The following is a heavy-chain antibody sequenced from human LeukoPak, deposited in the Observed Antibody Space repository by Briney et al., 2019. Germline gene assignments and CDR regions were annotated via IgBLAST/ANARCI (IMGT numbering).Heavy chain of an antibody. CDR3: ARWVFGVVIEYPDY. CDR1: GGSTSSSSYY. D-gene: IGHD3-3*01. Sequence: PSETLSLTCIVSGGSTSSSSYYWGWIRQPPGRGLEWIGSIYYSGSTYYNTSLKSRVTISVDTSKNQFSLKLNSVTAADTAVYYCARWVFGVVIEYPDYWGQGTLVTVSS. V-gene: IGHV4-39*01. J-gene: IGHJ4*02. CDR2: IYYSGST.